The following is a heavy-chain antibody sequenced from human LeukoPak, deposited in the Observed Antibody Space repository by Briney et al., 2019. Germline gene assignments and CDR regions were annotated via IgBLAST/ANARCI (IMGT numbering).Heavy chain of an antibody. V-gene: IGHV3-23*01. CDR3: AKDRRGAMAVDYFDY. CDR1: GFTFSSYA. CDR2: VSPSGDGT. D-gene: IGHD6-19*01. Sequence: GGSLRLSCAASGFTFSSYAMSWVRQAPGKGLEWVSAVSPSGDGTYYADSVKGRFTISRDNSKNTLYLHMNSLRAEDTAVYCCAKDRRGAMAVDYFDYWGQGTLVTVSS. J-gene: IGHJ4*02.